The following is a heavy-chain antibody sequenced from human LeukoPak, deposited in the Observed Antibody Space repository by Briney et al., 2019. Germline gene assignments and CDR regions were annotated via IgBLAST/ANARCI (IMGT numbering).Heavy chain of an antibody. J-gene: IGHJ4*02. D-gene: IGHD1-1*01. CDR1: GFTFSTYA. V-gene: IGHV3-23*01. CDR3: AKDRSGPTGSFGY. Sequence: PGGSLRLSCAASGFTFSTYAMCWVRQAPGKGLEWVSAISGSGGSTYYADSVKGRFTISRDNSKNTLYLQINSLRAEDTAVYYCAKDRSGPTGSFGYWGQGTLVTVSS. CDR2: ISGSGGST.